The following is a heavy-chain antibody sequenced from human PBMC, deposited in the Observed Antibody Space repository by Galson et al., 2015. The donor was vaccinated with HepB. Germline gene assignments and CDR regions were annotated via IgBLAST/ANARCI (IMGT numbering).Heavy chain of an antibody. J-gene: IGHJ6*03. CDR1: GYTFTSYD. D-gene: IGHD3-3*01. CDR2: MNPNSGNT. V-gene: IGHV1-8*01. Sequence: SVKVSCKASGYTFTSYDINWVRQATGQGLEWMGWMNPNSGNTGYAQKFQGRVTMTRNTSISTAYMELSSLRSEDTAVYYCARAHDFWSGPYYYYYYMDVWGKGTTVTVSS. CDR3: ARAHDFWSGPYYYYYYMDV.